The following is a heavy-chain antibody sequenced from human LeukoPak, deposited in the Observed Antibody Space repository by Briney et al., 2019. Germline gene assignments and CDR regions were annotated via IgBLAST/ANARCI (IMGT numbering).Heavy chain of an antibody. Sequence: PSETLSLTCAVYGGSFSGYYWSWIRQPPGKGLEWIGEVNHGGSTNYNPSLKSRVTISIDTSKNQFSLKLSSVTAADTAVYCCARDDGLSVGATARLSYYGMDVWGQGTTVTVSS. CDR1: GGSFSGYY. D-gene: IGHD1-26*01. CDR2: VNHGGST. CDR3: ARDDGLSVGATARLSYYGMDV. J-gene: IGHJ6*02. V-gene: IGHV4-34*01.